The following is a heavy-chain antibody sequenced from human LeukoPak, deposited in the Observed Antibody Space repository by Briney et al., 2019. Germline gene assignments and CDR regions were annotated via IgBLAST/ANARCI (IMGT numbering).Heavy chain of an antibody. CDR1: SYSISSGHY. J-gene: IGHJ4*02. CDR3: AREGDCSSTSCHRYYFDY. Sequence: ASETLSLTCTVSSYSISSGHYWAWIRQPPGKGLEWIGSMYHSGYAYYNPSLKSRVTISVDTSKNQFSLKLSSVTAADTAVYYCAREGDCSSTSCHRYYFDYWGQGTLVTVSS. CDR2: MYHSGYA. D-gene: IGHD2-2*01. V-gene: IGHV4-38-2*02.